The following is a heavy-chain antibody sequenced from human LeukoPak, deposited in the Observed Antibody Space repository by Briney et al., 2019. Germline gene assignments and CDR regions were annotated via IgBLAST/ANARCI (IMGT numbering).Heavy chain of an antibody. CDR1: GFTFRNYW. V-gene: IGHV3-74*01. Sequence: PGGSLRLSCAASGFTFRNYWMHWVRQAPGKGLVWVSRTNIDGSTSTYADSVQGRFSISRDNAKITLYLQMNSLRAEDTAVYYCARAPMVRANVVDYWGQGTLVTVSS. D-gene: IGHD4/OR15-4a*01. CDR3: ARAPMVRANVVDY. J-gene: IGHJ4*02. CDR2: TNIDGSTS.